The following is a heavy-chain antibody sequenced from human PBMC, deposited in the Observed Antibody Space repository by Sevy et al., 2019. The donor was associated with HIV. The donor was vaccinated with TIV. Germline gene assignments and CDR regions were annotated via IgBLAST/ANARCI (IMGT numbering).Heavy chain of an antibody. CDR1: GYTDTELS. Sequence: ASVKDSCKVSGYTDTELSMHWVRQAPGKGLEWLGGFDSDDGETIYAQKFQGRVAMTEDTSTDKAYMELSSLRSKDTAVYYCERYMGIYFDCWGQGTMVTVSS. D-gene: IGHD5-18*01. CDR2: FDSDDGET. V-gene: IGHV1-24*01. CDR3: ERYMGIYFDC. J-gene: IGHJ4*02.